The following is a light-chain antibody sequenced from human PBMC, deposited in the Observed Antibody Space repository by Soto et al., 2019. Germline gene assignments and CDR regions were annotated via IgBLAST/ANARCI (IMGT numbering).Light chain of an antibody. V-gene: IGKV3D-20*02. CDR1: QSVTSSY. CDR3: QQRFNWKVS. CDR2: AAS. Sequence: EIALSKAPTSLFLTADDIPTRSFRASQSVTSSYLAWYQQKPGQAPRVLIYAASNRATGIPDRFSGSGSGTDFSLTISRLEPEDFAVYYCQQRFNWKVSFCQGTRLDVK. J-gene: IGKJ5*01.